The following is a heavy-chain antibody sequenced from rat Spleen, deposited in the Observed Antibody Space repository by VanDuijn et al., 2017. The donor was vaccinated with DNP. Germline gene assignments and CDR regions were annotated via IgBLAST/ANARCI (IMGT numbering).Heavy chain of an antibody. J-gene: IGHJ2*01. CDR1: GFTFSDYY. CDR2: IRFDGATT. V-gene: IGHV5-22*01. D-gene: IGHD1-5*01. CDR3: ATIHRYNYDFDY. Sequence: EVQLVESGGGLVQPGRSLKLSCAASGFTFSDYYMAWVRQAPTKGLEWVAYIRFDGATTYYGDSVKGRFTISRDNAKSSLYLQMNSLRSEDMATYYCATIHRYNYDFDYWGQGVMVTVSS.